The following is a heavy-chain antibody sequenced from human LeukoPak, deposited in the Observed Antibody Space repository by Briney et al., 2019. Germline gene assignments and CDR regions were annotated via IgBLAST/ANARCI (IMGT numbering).Heavy chain of an antibody. CDR3: ARDLYGGTSATFDY. D-gene: IGHD4-23*01. CDR2: INPNSGGT. J-gene: IGHJ4*02. V-gene: IGHV1-2*02. CDR1: GYTFIGYY. Sequence: ASVKVSCKASGYTFIGYYIHWVRQAPGQGLEWMGWINPNSGGTNYPQKFQGRVTMTSDTSISTAYMELSRLRSDDTAVYYCARDLYGGTSATFDYWGQGTLVTVSS.